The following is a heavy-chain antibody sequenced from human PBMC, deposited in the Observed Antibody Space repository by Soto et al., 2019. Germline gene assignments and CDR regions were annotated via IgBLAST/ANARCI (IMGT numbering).Heavy chain of an antibody. V-gene: IGHV6-1*01. CDR1: GDSVSSTSAA. CDR3: ARGSYYSGWV. D-gene: IGHD6-19*01. CDR2: TYYRSKWYS. Sequence: PSQTLSLTCAISGDSVSSTSAAWSWLRQSPSRGLEWLGRTYYRSKWYSDYAVSVNSRITINPDTSKNQFSLQLNSVTPEDTAVYYCARGSYYSGWVWGQGTRVTVSS. J-gene: IGHJ4*02.